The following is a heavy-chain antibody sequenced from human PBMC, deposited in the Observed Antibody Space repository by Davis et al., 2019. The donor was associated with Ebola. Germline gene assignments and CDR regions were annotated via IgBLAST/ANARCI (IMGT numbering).Heavy chain of an antibody. CDR1: GFTFSSYW. J-gene: IGHJ6*02. D-gene: IGHD2-15*01. V-gene: IGHV3-7*01. CDR2: IKQGGSEK. CDR3: ARDLAAAPLRGYGHGLGV. Sequence: GESLKISCAASGFTFSSYWMSWVRQAPGKGLEWVANIKQGGSEKYYVDSVRGRFIISRDDAKNSLYLQMNSRRAEDTAVYYCARDLAAAPLRGYGHGLGVWGQGTTVTVSS.